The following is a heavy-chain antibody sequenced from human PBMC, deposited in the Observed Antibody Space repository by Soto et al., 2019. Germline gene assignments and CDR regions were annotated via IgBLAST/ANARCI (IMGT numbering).Heavy chain of an antibody. CDR2: IIPIFGTP. CDR1: LVTFSIQD. CDR3: AKNEGRDGYSFDY. D-gene: IGHD5-18*01. V-gene: IGHV1-69*01. J-gene: IGHJ4*02. Sequence: ASVXVSFKSSLVTFSIQDMSFFLQAPGQGLEWMGGIIPIFGTPQYAEKFQDRVTITADESTSTAYMELSSLTSEDKAVYYCAKNEGRDGYSFDYWGQGTLVTVYS.